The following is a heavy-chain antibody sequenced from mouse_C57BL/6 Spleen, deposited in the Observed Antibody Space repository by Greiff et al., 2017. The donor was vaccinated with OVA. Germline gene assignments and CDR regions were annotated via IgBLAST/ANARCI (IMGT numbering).Heavy chain of an antibody. V-gene: IGHV1-69*01. CDR1: GYTFTSYW. Sequence: QVQLQQSGAELVMPGASVKLSCKASGYTFTSYWMHWVKQRPGQGLEWIGEIDPSDSYTNYNQKFKGKSTLTVDKSSSTAYMQLSSLTSEDSAVYYCARETGWFAYWGQGTLVTVSA. J-gene: IGHJ3*01. CDR3: ARETGWFAY. D-gene: IGHD4-1*01. CDR2: IDPSDSYT.